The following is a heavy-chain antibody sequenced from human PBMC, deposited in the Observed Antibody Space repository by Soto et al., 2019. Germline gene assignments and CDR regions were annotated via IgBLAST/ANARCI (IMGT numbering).Heavy chain of an antibody. D-gene: IGHD6-19*01. CDR1: GFTFSSYD. J-gene: IGHJ6*04. CDR3: ARGGIAVGGYYSYGMEV. CDR2: IGTAGDP. V-gene: IGHV3-13*05. Sequence: GWSLRLSCAASGFTFSSYDMHWVRQATGKGLEWVSAIGTAGDPYYPGSVKGRFTISRENAKNSLYLQMNSLRAGDTAVYYCARGGIAVGGYYSYGMEVWGEGTKVTVSS.